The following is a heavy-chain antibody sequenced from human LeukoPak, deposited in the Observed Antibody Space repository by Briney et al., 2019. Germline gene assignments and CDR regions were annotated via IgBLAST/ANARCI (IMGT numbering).Heavy chain of an antibody. Sequence: ASVKVSCKASGYTFTGYYMHWVRQAPGQGLEWMGWINPNSGGTNYAQKFQGRVTMTSDTSISTAYMELSSLRSEDTAVYYCATDLIPSTQLPVAGRPWGQGTLVTVSS. D-gene: IGHD6-19*01. CDR1: GYTFTGYY. V-gene: IGHV1-2*02. CDR2: INPNSGGT. J-gene: IGHJ5*02. CDR3: ATDLIPSTQLPVAGRP.